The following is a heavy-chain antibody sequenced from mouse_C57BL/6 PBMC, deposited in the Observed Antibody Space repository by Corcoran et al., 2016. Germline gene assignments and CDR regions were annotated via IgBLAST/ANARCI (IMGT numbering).Heavy chain of an antibody. CDR3: ARGGYYDYLYAMDY. J-gene: IGHJ4*01. D-gene: IGHD2-4*01. Sequence: QIQLVQSGPELKKPGETVKISCKASGYTFTTYGMSWVNQAPGKGLKWMGWINTYSGVPTYADDFKGRFAFSLETSASTAYLQINNLKNEDTATYFCARGGYYDYLYAMDYWGQGTSVTVSS. CDR1: GYTFTTYG. CDR2: INTYSGVP. V-gene: IGHV9-3*01.